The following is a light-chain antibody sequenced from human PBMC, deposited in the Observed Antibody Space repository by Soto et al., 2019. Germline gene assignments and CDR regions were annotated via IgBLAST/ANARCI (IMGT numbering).Light chain of an antibody. CDR1: QSVSSN. V-gene: IGKV3-15*01. Sequence: EIVMTQSPATLSVSPGERATLSCRASQSVSSNLAWYRQKPGQAPRLLIYGASTRATGIPDRLSGSGSGTEFTLTIRSLQSEDFAVYYCQQYKNWPLYTFGQGTKLEIK. J-gene: IGKJ2*01. CDR3: QQYKNWPLYT. CDR2: GAS.